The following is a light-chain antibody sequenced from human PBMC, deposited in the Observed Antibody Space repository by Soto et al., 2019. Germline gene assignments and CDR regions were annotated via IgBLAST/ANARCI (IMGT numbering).Light chain of an antibody. CDR1: HSVSSW. V-gene: IGKV1-5*03. Sequence: DIQMTQSPSTLSASVGDRVTITCRASHSVSSWLAWYQQKPGKAPNLLIYKASSLESGVPSRFSGSGSGTEFTLTISGLQPDDVGTYYCQQYNTYRTFGQGTKVEIK. CDR3: QQYNTYRT. CDR2: KAS. J-gene: IGKJ1*01.